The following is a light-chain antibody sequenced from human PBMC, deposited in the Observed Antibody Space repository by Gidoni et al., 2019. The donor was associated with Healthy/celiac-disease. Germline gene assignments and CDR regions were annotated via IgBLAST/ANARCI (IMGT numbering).Light chain of an antibody. CDR1: SSDVGGYHY. CDR3: SSYAGSNIL. Sequence: QSALTQPPSASGSPGQSVTISCTGTSSDVGGYHYVPWYQQHPGKAPKLMIYEVSKRPSGVPDRFSGSKSGNTASLTVSGLQAEDEADYYCSSYAGSNILFGGGTKLTVL. V-gene: IGLV2-8*01. CDR2: EVS. J-gene: IGLJ2*01.